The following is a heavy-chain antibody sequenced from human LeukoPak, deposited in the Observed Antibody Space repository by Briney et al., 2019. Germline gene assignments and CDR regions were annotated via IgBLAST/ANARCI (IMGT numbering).Heavy chain of an antibody. D-gene: IGHD6-19*01. CDR1: GYTFTTHY. V-gene: IGHV1-46*01. CDR3: AHLSSGWNAGY. Sequence: GASVKVSCKASGYTFTTHYIHWVRQAPGQGLEWMGIINPSDGGASYAQKFQGRVTITRDTSASTAYMELSSLRSEDTAVYYCAHLSSGWNAGYWGQGTLVTVSS. J-gene: IGHJ4*02. CDR2: INPSDGGA.